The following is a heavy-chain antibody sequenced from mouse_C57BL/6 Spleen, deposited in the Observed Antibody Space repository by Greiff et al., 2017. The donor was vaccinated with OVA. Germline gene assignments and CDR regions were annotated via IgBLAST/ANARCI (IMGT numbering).Heavy chain of an antibody. V-gene: IGHV5-6*01. CDR3: ARRAAQATGVDY. J-gene: IGHJ2*01. CDR1: GFTFSSYG. Sequence: EVHLVESGGDLVKPGGSLKLSCAASGFTFSSYGMSWVRQTPDKRLEWVATISSGGSYTYYPDSVKGRFTISRDNAKNTLYLQMSSLKSEDTAMYYCARRAAQATGVDYWGQGTTLTVSS. D-gene: IGHD3-2*02. CDR2: ISSGGSYT.